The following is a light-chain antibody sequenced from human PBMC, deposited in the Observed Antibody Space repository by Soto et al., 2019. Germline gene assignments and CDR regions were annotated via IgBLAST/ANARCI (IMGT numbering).Light chain of an antibody. V-gene: IGKV1-5*01. Sequence: DIPMSQSPSPLSASVGDRVTITCRASQSISTWLAWYQQKPGNAPKLQICDASNLEGWVPSRFSGSGSGTEFTLTIDILHPDDFASYYWQQYKSVSRTVGQGTELDIK. CDR1: QSISTW. CDR3: QQYKSVSRT. CDR2: DAS. J-gene: IGKJ1*01.